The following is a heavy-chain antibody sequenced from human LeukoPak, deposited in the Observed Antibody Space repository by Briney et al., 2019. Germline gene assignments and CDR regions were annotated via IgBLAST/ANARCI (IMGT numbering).Heavy chain of an antibody. CDR1: GFTFSTYA. V-gene: IGHV3-23*01. D-gene: IGHD5-24*01. CDR2: ISSSGGTT. J-gene: IGHJ4*02. Sequence: GGSLRLSCAASGFTFSTYAVNWVRQAPGKGLEWVSAISSSGGTTYYADSVKGRFSISRDDSKNTLYLRMNSLRAEDTAIYYCAKDWNAWPTNFDSWGQGTLVTVSA. CDR3: AKDWNAWPTNFDS.